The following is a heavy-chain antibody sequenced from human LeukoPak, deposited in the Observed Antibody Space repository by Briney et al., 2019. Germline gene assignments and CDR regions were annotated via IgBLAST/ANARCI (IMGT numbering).Heavy chain of an antibody. CDR3: ARDLNGGNSA. V-gene: IGHV1-2*02. CDR1: GYTFTGYY. Sequence: ASVKVSCKASGYTFTGYYMHWVRQAPGQGLEWMGWINPSSGGTNYAQKFQGRVIMTRDTSINIDYMELSSLRSDDTAVYYCARDLNGGNSAWGQGTLVTVSS. D-gene: IGHD4-23*01. J-gene: IGHJ5*02. CDR2: INPSSGGT.